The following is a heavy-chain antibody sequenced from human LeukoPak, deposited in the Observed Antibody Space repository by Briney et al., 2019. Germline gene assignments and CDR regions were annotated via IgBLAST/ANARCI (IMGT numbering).Heavy chain of an antibody. CDR1: GFTVNSKC. D-gene: IGHD3-3*01. Sequence: PGGSLRLSCAASGFTVNSKCMSWVRQAPGKGLEWVSFIYSGGSTYYADSVKGRFTISRDNAKNSLYLQMNSLRAEDTAVYYCARDLSIDFWSGYLDYWGQGTLVTVSS. J-gene: IGHJ4*02. CDR3: ARDLSIDFWSGYLDY. CDR2: IYSGGST. V-gene: IGHV3-66*01.